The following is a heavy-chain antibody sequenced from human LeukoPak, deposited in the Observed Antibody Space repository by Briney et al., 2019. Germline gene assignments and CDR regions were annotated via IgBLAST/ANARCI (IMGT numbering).Heavy chain of an antibody. D-gene: IGHD1-7*01. CDR3: ARDYTLTLGTTTYFQH. CDR2: INTNSGNP. Sequence: GASVKVSCKASGYIFDIYAMIWVRQAPGQGLELMGWINTNSGNPTYAQGFTGRFVFSLDTSVSTAYLQISNLKADDTAVYYCARDYTLTLGTTTYFQHWGQGTLVTVSS. CDR1: GYIFDIYA. V-gene: IGHV7-4-1*02. J-gene: IGHJ1*01.